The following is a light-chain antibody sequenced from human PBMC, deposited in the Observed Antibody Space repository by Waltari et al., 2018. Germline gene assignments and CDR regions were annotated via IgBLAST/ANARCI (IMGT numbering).Light chain of an antibody. CDR3: QHYSTYSWT. Sequence: IQMTQSPSTLPASVGDRVTMTCRASQSVTRWLALYQPRPGKAPKLLNYKTSTLESGVPSRFSGSGSGTEFSLTISSLQPDDFATYYCQHYSTYSWTFGQGTKLEIK. CDR2: KTS. V-gene: IGKV1-5*03. J-gene: IGKJ1*01. CDR1: QSVTRW.